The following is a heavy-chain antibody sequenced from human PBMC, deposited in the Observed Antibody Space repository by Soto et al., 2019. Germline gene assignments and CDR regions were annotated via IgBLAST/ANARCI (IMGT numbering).Heavy chain of an antibody. CDR1: GGSISSSSYY. V-gene: IGHV4-39*07. CDR2: IYYSGST. CDR3: ARDEGGQWLVRVGGGFDY. Sequence: SETLSLTCTVSGGSISSSSYYWGWIRQPPGKGLEWIGSIYYSGSTYYNPSLKSRVTISVDTSKNQFSLKLSSVTAADTAVYYCARDEGGQWLVRVGGGFDYWGQGTLVTVSS. D-gene: IGHD6-19*01. J-gene: IGHJ4*02.